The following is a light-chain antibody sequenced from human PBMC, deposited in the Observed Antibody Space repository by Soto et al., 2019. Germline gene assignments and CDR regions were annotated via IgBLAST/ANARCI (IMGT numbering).Light chain of an antibody. CDR1: QIIVNW. Sequence: DIEMTQSPSTLSASVGDRVIITCRASQIIVNWLAWYQQKAGKAPKLIISDASKLVSGVPRRFSGVGSGTEFTITTSSLQPDDSATYFCQQYNLDPYTFGQGTKVEIK. CDR3: QQYNLDPYT. J-gene: IGKJ2*01. CDR2: DAS. V-gene: IGKV1-5*01.